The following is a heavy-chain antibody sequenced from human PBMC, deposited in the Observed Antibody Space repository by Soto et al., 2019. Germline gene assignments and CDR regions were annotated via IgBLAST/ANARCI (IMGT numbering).Heavy chain of an antibody. J-gene: IGHJ6*02. CDR3: VRMGFSGGGYLSYYYYGMDI. D-gene: IGHD5-12*01. CDR1: GYKVSTWHNFTSYW. Sequence: GESLKISCMGSGYKVSTWHNFTSYWIAWVRQMPGEGLEWMGIIYPGDSGTRYSPSFQGQVTISADKSINSVYLQWSSLKASDTATYYCVRMGFSGGGYLSYYYYGMDIWGQGTTVTVS. V-gene: IGHV5-51*01. CDR2: IYPGDSGT.